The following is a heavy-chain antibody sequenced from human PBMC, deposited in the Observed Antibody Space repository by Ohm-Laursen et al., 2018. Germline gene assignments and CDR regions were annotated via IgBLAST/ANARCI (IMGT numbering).Heavy chain of an antibody. CDR2: ISSSSTTI. CDR3: ARDSSGSGGDSDY. J-gene: IGHJ4*02. CDR1: GFTFSNAW. V-gene: IGHV3-11*01. D-gene: IGHD3-10*01. Sequence: GSLRLSCAASGFTFSNAWMTWIRQAPGKGLDWVSYISSSSTTIYYADSVKGRFTISRDNAKNSLYLQMNSLRAEDTAVYYCARDSSGSGGDSDYWGQGTLVTVSS.